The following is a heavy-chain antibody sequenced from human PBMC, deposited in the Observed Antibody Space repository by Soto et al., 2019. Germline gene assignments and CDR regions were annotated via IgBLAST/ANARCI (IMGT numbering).Heavy chain of an antibody. CDR3: ARGGTVTVFDY. Sequence: SETLSLTCAVSGGSISSGGYSWSWIRQPPGKGLEWIGYIYYSGSTNYNPSLKSRVTISVDTSKNQFSLKLSSVTAADTAVYYCARGGTVTVFDYWGQGTLVTVSS. J-gene: IGHJ4*02. D-gene: IGHD4-17*01. CDR2: IYYSGST. V-gene: IGHV4-61*08. CDR1: GGSISSGGYS.